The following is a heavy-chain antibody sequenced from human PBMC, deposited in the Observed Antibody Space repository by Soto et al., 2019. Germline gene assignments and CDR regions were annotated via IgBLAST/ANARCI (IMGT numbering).Heavy chain of an antibody. V-gene: IGHV4-59*01. J-gene: IGHJ6*02. CDR2: IYFTGST. CDR3: ARGLQYGISTSCSDYYYYGMDV. CDR1: GGSISSYY. Sequence: SETLSLTCTVSGGSISSYYWSWIRQPPGKGLEWIGYIYFTGSTNYNPSLKSRVTISVDTSKNQFSLKLSSVTAADTAVYYGARGLQYGISTSCSDYYYYGMDVWGQGTTVTVSS. D-gene: IGHD2-2*01.